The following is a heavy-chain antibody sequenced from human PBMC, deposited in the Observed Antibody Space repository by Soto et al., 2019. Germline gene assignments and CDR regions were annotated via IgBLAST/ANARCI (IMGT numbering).Heavy chain of an antibody. CDR1: GYTFTSYA. V-gene: IGHV1-3*01. CDR2: INAGNGNT. CDR3: ARGTIFGVVIGYYMDV. J-gene: IGHJ6*03. D-gene: IGHD3-3*01. Sequence: QVQLVQSGAEVKKPGASVKVSCKASGYTFTSYAMHWVRQAPGQRLEWMGWINAGNGNTKYSQKFQGRVTITRDTSASTAYMELSSLRSEDTAVYYCARGTIFGVVIGYYMDVWGKGTPVTVSS.